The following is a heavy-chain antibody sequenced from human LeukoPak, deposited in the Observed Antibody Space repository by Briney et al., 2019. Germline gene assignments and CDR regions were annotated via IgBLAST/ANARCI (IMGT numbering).Heavy chain of an antibody. CDR3: ARFLDFWSGYYPSYFDY. CDR1: GFTFSSYW. Sequence: GGSLRLSCAASGFTFSSYWMSWVRQAPGKGLEWVANIKQDGSEKYYVDSVKGRFTISRDNAKNSLYLQMNSLRAEDTAVYYCARFLDFWSGYYPSYFDYWGQGTLVTVSS. CDR2: IKQDGSEK. J-gene: IGHJ4*02. V-gene: IGHV3-7*01. D-gene: IGHD3-3*01.